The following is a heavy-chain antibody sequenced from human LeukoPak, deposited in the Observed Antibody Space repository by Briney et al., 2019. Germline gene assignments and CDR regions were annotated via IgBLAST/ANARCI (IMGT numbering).Heavy chain of an antibody. Sequence: ASVKVSCKASGYTFTGYYMHWVRQAPGQGLEWMGWINPNSGGTNYAQKFQGRVTMTRDTSISTAYMELSRLRSDDTAVYYCARGITMIVVVITPRFDYWGQGTLVTVSS. D-gene: IGHD3-22*01. CDR3: ARGITMIVVVITPRFDY. V-gene: IGHV1-2*02. CDR2: INPNSGGT. CDR1: GYTFTGYY. J-gene: IGHJ4*02.